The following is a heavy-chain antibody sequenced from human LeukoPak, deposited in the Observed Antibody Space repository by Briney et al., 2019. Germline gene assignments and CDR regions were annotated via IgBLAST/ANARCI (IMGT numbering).Heavy chain of an antibody. V-gene: IGHV1-18*01. D-gene: IGHD7-27*01. CDR2: INTDNGNT. Sequence: ASVKVSCKASGYTFTSYDISWVRQAPGQRLEWMGWINTDNGNTNYAQNLQDRVTMTTDTSTSTAYMELRSLRSDDTAVYSCATSPNWRFDYWGQGTLVTVSS. J-gene: IGHJ4*02. CDR1: GYTFTSYD. CDR3: ATSPNWRFDY.